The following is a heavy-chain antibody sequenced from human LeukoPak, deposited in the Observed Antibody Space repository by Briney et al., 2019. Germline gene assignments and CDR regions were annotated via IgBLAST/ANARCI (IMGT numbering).Heavy chain of an antibody. CDR3: ARAIDYGSGGYLLDY. V-gene: IGHV1-2*02. CDR2: INPNSGGT. D-gene: IGHD3-10*01. CDR1: GYTFTGYY. Sequence: GASVKVSCKASGYTFTGYYMHWVRQAPGQGLEWMGGINPNSGGTNYPQKFQGRVTMTRDTSISTAYMELSRLRSDDTAVYYCARAIDYGSGGYLLDYWGQGTLVTVSS. J-gene: IGHJ4*02.